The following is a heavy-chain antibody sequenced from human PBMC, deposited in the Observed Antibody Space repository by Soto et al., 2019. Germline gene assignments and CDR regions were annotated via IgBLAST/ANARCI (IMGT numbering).Heavy chain of an antibody. CDR1: GYTFINYP. CDR2: FNTNNGET. V-gene: IGHV1-18*01. J-gene: IGHJ4*02. Sequence: QVRLVQSGTEVKKPGASVMLSCKAYGYTFINYPIIWVRQARGQGLEWMGWFNTNNGETKYAQRFQDRFTMTTDASTSTAYMELRSLTSDYTAVFYCARVVNGMTGGDYWGQGTPVTVSS. CDR3: ARVVNGMTGGDY. D-gene: IGHD1-26*01.